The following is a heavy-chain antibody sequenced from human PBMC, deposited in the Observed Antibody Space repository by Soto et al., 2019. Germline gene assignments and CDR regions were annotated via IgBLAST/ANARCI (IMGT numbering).Heavy chain of an antibody. Sequence: EVQLVQSGAEVKKPGESLKISCKGSGYSFTNYWIAWVRQMPGKGLEWMGIIYPGDSDTTYSPSFQGQVTISVDKSNSTAYLQWSSLKASDSAMYYCARQGYCTGGSCYEGYFDYWGQGALVTVSS. D-gene: IGHD2-15*01. CDR2: IYPGDSDT. CDR3: ARQGYCTGGSCYEGYFDY. CDR1: GYSFTNYW. J-gene: IGHJ4*02. V-gene: IGHV5-51*01.